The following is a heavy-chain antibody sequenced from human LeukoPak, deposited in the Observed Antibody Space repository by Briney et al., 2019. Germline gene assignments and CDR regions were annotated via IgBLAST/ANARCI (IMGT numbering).Heavy chain of an antibody. D-gene: IGHD5-24*01. V-gene: IGHV1-46*01. CDR3: ARDQEMAANDAFDI. CDR2: INPRGGST. CDR1: GYIFTTYF. J-gene: IGHJ3*02. Sequence: ASVKVSCKASGYIFTTYFMHWLRQAPGQGPEWMGIINPRGGSTDYAQKFQGRVTMTSDTSTSTVYMELKSLTSEDTAVYYCARDQEMAANDAFDIWGQGTMVTVSS.